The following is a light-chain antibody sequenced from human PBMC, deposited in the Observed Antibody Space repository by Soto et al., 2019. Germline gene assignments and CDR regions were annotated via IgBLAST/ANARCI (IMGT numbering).Light chain of an antibody. J-gene: IGKJ1*01. CDR3: QQYNSWSQT. CDR1: ETVSPN. CDR2: DVS. V-gene: IGKV3-15*01. Sequence: QSRANLFVSRGDRVSVSCRASETVSPNLAWYQQRPGQAPRLISYDVSTGATGIPARFSGRRSGTEFTLTISSLQSDDFAVYYCQQYNSWSQTFGQGTKVDI.